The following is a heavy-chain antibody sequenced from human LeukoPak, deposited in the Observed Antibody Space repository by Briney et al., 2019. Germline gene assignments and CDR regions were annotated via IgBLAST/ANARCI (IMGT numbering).Heavy chain of an antibody. J-gene: IGHJ4*02. D-gene: IGHD5-12*01. Sequence: ASVRVSCKASGYTFTGYYMHWVRQAPGQGLEWMGRTNPNSGGTNYAQKFQGRVTMTRDTSISTAYMELSRLRSDNTAVYYCARDFGSFRRYSGHSFDYRGQGILVTVSS. CDR1: GYTFTGYY. CDR3: ARDFGSFRRYSGHSFDY. V-gene: IGHV1-2*06. CDR2: TNPNSGGT.